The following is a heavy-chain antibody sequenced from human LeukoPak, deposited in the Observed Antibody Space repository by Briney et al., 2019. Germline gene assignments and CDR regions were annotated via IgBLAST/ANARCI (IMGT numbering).Heavy chain of an antibody. J-gene: IGHJ6*03. V-gene: IGHV4-39*01. CDR1: GVSIRSSSYY. CDR3: ASRSGYPYGYYYMDV. CDR2: IYYSGRT. Sequence: PSETLSLTCTVSGVSIRSSSYYWGWIRQPPGKGLVSFGSIYYSGRTYYHPSLKSRVAISVDTPKNQFSLKLSSVTAADPAVYYCASRSGYPYGYYYMDVWGKGTTVTVSS. D-gene: IGHD3-3*01.